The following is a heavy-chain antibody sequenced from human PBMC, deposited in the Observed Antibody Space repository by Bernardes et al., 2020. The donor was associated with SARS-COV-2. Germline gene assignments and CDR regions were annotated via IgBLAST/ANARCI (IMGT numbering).Heavy chain of an antibody. CDR3: ARSTNYGRNHNFDY. Sequence: GGPLILSCAASGFTFGDPYMDWVRQAPGPGLAWIGRLRQKIHSYTTEYAASVRGRFTVSRDDSKNSLYLQMNSLKIEDTAVYYCARSTNYGRNHNFDYWGQGTLVHVSS. J-gene: IGHJ4*02. V-gene: IGHV3-72*01. CDR1: GFTFGDPY. D-gene: IGHD4-17*01. CDR2: LRQKIHSYTT.